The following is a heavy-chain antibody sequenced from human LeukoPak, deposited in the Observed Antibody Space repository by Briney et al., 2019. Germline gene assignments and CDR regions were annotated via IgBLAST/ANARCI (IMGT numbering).Heavy chain of an antibody. J-gene: IGHJ6*03. CDR3: ARVGVITIFRTYYYYYYMDV. CDR1: GYTFTSYD. D-gene: IGHD3-3*01. V-gene: IGHV1-8*01. CDR2: MNPNSGNT. Sequence: GASVKVSCKASGYTFTSYDINWVRQAPGQGLEWMGWMNPNSGNTGYAQKFQGRVTITRNTSISTAYMELSSLRSEDTAVYYCARVGVITIFRTYYYYYYMDVWGKGTTVTVSS.